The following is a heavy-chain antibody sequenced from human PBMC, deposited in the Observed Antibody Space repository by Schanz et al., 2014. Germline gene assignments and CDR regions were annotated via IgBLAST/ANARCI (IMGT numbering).Heavy chain of an antibody. CDR2: ISHSGGSK. Sequence: DVQLLESGGGLVQPGGSLRLSCAASGFTFNSYAMTWVRQAPGKGLEWVSSISHSGGSKYYADSVKGRFTISRDNSENTLYLQMSSLSAEDTAVYYCAKQIHYDILTVTRNWGQGTLVTVSS. D-gene: IGHD3-9*01. CDR1: GFTFNSYA. J-gene: IGHJ4*02. V-gene: IGHV3-23*01. CDR3: AKQIHYDILTVTRN.